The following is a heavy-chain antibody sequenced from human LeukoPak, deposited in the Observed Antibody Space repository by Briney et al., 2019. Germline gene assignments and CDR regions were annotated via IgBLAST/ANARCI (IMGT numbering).Heavy chain of an antibody. D-gene: IGHD1-1*01. Sequence: PGGSLRLSCAASGFSFSTYWMTWVRQAPGKGLEWVANIKEDGSEKYHLDSGKGRFTISRDNAKNSLYLQLNSLRAEDTAVYYCVRDLLGSGSTTAYLRHWGKGTLVTVSS. CDR2: IKEDGSEK. CDR1: GFSFSTYW. J-gene: IGHJ1*01. V-gene: IGHV3-7*03. CDR3: VRDLLGSGSTTAYLRH.